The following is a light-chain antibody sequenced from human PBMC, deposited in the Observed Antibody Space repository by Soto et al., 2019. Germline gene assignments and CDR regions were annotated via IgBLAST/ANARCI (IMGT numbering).Light chain of an antibody. CDR2: DAS. CDR3: QQRSDWPRIT. CDR1: QSVRSY. J-gene: IGKJ5*01. V-gene: IGKV3-11*01. Sequence: EIVLTQSPAILSLSPGERATLSCRASQSVRSYLAWYQQKPGQAPRLLIYDASNRATGIPARFSGSGSGTDFTLTISSLESEDFAIYYCQQRSDWPRITFGQGTRLEIK.